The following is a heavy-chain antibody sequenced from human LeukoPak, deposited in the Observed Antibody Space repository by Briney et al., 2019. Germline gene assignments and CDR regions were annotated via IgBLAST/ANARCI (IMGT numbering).Heavy chain of an antibody. D-gene: IGHD6-6*01. CDR3: ARQLNIAARRWSDP. Sequence: SETLSLTCTVSGDSISTYYWNWIRRSPGKGLEWIGYISTRGNTNYNPSLKSRVTISVDTSKNQFSLRLSSVTAADTAVYFCARQLNIAARRWSDPWGQGTLVTVSS. CDR1: GDSISTYY. V-gene: IGHV4-4*09. J-gene: IGHJ5*02. CDR2: ISTRGNT.